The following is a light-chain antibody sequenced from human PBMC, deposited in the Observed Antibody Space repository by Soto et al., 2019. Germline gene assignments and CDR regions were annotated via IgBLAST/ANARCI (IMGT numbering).Light chain of an antibody. CDR1: SSDVGGFEY. CDR3: GSITRSSTSV. V-gene: IGLV2-14*01. CDR2: DVT. Sequence: QSALSQPASVSGSPGQSITISCTGTSSDVGGFEYVSWYQHPPGKAPKLIIYDVTKRPSGLSNRFSGSKSGNTASLTISGIQAEDEGDYYCGSITRSSTSVFGTGTKVTVL. J-gene: IGLJ1*01.